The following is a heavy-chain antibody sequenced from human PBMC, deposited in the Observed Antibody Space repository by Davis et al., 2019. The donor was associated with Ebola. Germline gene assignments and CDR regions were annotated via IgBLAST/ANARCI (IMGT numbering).Heavy chain of an antibody. J-gene: IGHJ3*02. CDR2: IDPSDSYT. CDR1: GYSFTSYW. V-gene: IGHV5-10-1*01. Sequence: GESLKISCKGSGYSFTSYWISWVRQMPGKDLEWMGRIDPSDSYTNYSPSLQGHVTISADKSIRTAYLQWSSLKTSDTAMYYCASLPAARDTIDAFDIWGQGTMVTVSS. D-gene: IGHD2-2*01. CDR3: ASLPAARDTIDAFDI.